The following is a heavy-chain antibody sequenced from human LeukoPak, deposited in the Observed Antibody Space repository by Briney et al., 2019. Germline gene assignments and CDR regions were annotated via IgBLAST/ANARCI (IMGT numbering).Heavy chain of an antibody. CDR2: ISSSGSTI. V-gene: IGHV3-48*03. CDR1: GFTFSSYE. J-gene: IGHJ4*02. D-gene: IGHD5-24*01. Sequence: GGSLRLSCAAFGFTFSSYEMNWVRQAPGKGLEWVSYISSSGSTIYYVDSVKGRFTVSRDNSKNTLYLQINSLRDEDTAVYYCAKDDAWLQYNDWGQGTLVTVSS. CDR3: AKDDAWLQYND.